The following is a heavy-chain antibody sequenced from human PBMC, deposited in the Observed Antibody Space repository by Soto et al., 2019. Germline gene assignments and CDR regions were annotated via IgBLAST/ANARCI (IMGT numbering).Heavy chain of an antibody. Sequence: EVQLFESGGGSVQPGGYLRLSCVVSGVTFSSYAMTCVRQAPGKGLEWVSAISGNGGNTYYADSVQARFTISRDNSKNTLFLEMNTLSAEDTAVYYCAKDRPHCSGSYCYSIYYQDFGMDVWGQGTTVTVAA. J-gene: IGHJ6*01. CDR1: GVTFSSYA. CDR3: AKDRPHCSGSYCYSIYYQDFGMDV. CDR2: ISGNGGNT. V-gene: IGHV3-23*01. D-gene: IGHD2-15*01.